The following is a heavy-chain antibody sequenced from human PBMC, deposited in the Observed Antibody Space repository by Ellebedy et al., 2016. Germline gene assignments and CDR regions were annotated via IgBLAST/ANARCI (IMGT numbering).Heavy chain of an antibody. CDR1: GFTFSTYS. V-gene: IGHV3-48*02. J-gene: IGHJ4*02. CDR3: ARGSSGWSFDY. CDR2: IYSGNSI. D-gene: IGHD6-19*01. Sequence: GGSLRLXXAASGFTFSTYSMSWVRQAPGKGLEWVSYIYSGNSIYYADSVKGRFTISRDNAKNSLYLQMNSLRDEDTAVYYCARGSSGWSFDYWGQGTLVTVSS.